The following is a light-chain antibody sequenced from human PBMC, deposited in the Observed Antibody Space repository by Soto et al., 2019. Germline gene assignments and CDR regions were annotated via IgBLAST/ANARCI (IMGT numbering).Light chain of an antibody. V-gene: IGKV3-11*01. CDR1: QSISRS. J-gene: IGKJ5*01. CDR3: QQRSNWIT. Sequence: LTQSPSSLSASIVDRVTISCRASQSISRSLAWYQQKPGQAPRLLISDASTRATGIPARFSGSGSGTDFTLTISSLQPEDFAVYYCQQRSNWITFGQGTRLEIK. CDR2: DAS.